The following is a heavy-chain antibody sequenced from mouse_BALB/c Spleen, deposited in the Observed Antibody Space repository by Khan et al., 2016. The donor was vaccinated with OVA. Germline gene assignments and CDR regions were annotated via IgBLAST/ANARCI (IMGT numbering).Heavy chain of an antibody. CDR1: GYTFTSYW. J-gene: IGHJ3*01. CDR2: IDPSDSET. D-gene: IGHD2-2*01. Sequence: QVQLQQSGAELVRPGASVKLSCKASGYTFTSYWMNWVKQRPGQGLEWIGMIDPSDSETHYNQMFKEKATLTVEKSTSTACMQLSSLTSEYSAVYYCTRREKYGYDPSWFAYWGQGTLFTVSA. CDR3: TRREKYGYDPSWFAY. V-gene: IGHV1-61*01.